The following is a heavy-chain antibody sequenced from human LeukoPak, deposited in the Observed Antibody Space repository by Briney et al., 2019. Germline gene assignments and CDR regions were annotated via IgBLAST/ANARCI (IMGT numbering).Heavy chain of an antibody. D-gene: IGHD3-16*02. CDR3: ASLNYDYVWGSYRQNSGGDDY. CDR1: GGSISSSSYY. J-gene: IGHJ4*02. CDR2: IYYSGST. V-gene: IGHV4-39*01. Sequence: PSETLSLTCTVSGGSISSSSYYWGWIRQPPGKGLEWIGSIYYSGSTYYNPSLKSRVTISVDTSKNQFSLKLSSVTAADTAVYYCASLNYDYVWGSYRQNSGGDDYWGQGTLVTVSS.